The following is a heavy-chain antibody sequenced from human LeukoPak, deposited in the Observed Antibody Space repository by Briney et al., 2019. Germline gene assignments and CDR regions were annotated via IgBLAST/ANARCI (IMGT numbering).Heavy chain of an antibody. CDR3: AKNDGGRWPFDP. D-gene: IGHD4-23*01. CDR1: GFTFSSYA. V-gene: IGHV3-23*01. J-gene: IGHJ5*02. CDR2: ITGGGEST. Sequence: GGSLRLSCAASGFTFSSYAMNWVRQAPGKGLEWVSLITGGGESTYYADSVKGRFTVSRDNSKNTLYLQMNNLRAEDTAVYYCAKNDGGRWPFDPWGQGTLVTVSS.